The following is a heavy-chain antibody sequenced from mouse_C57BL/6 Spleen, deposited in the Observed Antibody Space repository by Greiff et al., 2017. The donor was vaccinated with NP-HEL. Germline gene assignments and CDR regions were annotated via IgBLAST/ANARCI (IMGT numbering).Heavy chain of an antibody. CDR2: INPNNGGT. J-gene: IGHJ4*01. CDR1: GYTFTDYN. Sequence: EVQLQQSGPELVKPGASVKIPCKASGYTFTDYNMDWVKQSHGKSLEWIGDINPNNGGTIYNQKFKGKATLTVDKTSNTAYMEHRSLTSEDTADYYCARAEAMDYWGQGTSVTVSS. CDR3: ARAEAMDY. V-gene: IGHV1-18*01.